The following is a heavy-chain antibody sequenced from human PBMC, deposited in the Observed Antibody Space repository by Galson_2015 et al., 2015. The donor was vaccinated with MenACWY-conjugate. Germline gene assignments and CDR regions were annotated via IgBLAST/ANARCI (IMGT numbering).Heavy chain of an antibody. CDR1: GFTLSSCW. V-gene: IGHV3-74*01. Sequence: SLRLSCAASGFTLSSCWMHWVRQAPGKGLVWVSRINEDGSSTSYADSVKGRFTISRDNAKNTLYLQMNSLRAEDTAVYYCARGLVGGNSRAVYVDYWGQGTLVTVSS. D-gene: IGHD1-26*01. J-gene: IGHJ4*02. CDR3: ARGLVGGNSRAVYVDY. CDR2: INEDGSST.